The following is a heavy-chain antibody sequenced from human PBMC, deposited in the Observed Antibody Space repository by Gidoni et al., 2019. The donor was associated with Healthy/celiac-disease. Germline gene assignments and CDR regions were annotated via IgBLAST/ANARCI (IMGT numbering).Heavy chain of an antibody. Sequence: EVQLVESGGGLVKPGGSLRLSCAASGFTFSNAWMSWVRQAPGKGLEWVGRIKSKTDGGTTDYAAPVKGRFTISRDDSKNTLYLQMNSLKTEDTAVYYCTTDADEIMITFGGVIVGVDYWGQGTLVTVSS. CDR2: IKSKTDGGTT. V-gene: IGHV3-15*01. CDR3: TTDADEIMITFGGVIVGVDY. CDR1: GFTFSNAW. J-gene: IGHJ4*02. D-gene: IGHD3-16*02.